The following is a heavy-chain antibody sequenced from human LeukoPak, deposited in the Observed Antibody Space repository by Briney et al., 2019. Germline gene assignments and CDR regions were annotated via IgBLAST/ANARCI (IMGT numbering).Heavy chain of an antibody. V-gene: IGHV4-31*03. CDR1: GGSISSGGYY. CDR2: IYYSGST. D-gene: IGHD3-22*01. CDR3: ARPGDSSGYYYERAFDI. J-gene: IGHJ3*02. Sequence: SQTLSLTCTVSGGSISSGGYYWSWIHQHPGKGLEWIGYIYYSGSTNYNPSLKSRVTISVDTSKNQFSLKLSSVTAADTAVYYCARPGDSSGYYYERAFDIWGQGTMVTVSS.